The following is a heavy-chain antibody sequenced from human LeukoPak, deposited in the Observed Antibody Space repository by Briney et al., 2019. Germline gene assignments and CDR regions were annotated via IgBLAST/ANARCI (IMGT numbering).Heavy chain of an antibody. CDR1: GGSISSGDYY. CDR3: ARDRPDGELDY. D-gene: IGHD4-17*01. V-gene: IGHV4-30-4*08. Sequence: SQTLSLTCTVSGGSISSGDYYWSWIRQPPGKGLEWIGYIYYSGSTYYNPSLKSRVTISVDTSKNQFSLKLSSVTAADTTVYYCARDRPDGELDYWGQGTLVTVSS. CDR2: IYYSGST. J-gene: IGHJ4*02.